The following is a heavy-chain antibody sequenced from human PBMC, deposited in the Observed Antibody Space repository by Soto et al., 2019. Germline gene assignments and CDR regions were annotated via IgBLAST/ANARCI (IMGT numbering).Heavy chain of an antibody. CDR2: IYPGDSDT. Sequence: GESQKSSCKGSGYSFSTYWIGWVRQKHGKGLEWMGIIYPGDSDTRYSPSFQGQVTISADKSISTAYLQWSSLRAEDTAVYYCARDGRYSLELPYGMDVWGQGTTVTVSS. CDR1: GYSFSTYW. CDR3: ARDGRYSLELPYGMDV. J-gene: IGHJ6*02. V-gene: IGHV5-51*01. D-gene: IGHD1-7*01.